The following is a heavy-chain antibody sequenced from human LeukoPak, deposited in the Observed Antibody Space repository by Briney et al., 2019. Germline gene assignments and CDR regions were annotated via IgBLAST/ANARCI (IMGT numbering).Heavy chain of an antibody. V-gene: IGHV4-59*08. CDR2: IYYSGST. Sequence: SETLSLTCTVSGGSISSYYWSWIRQPPGKGLEWIGYIYYSGSTNYNPSLKSRVTISVDTSKNQFSLKLSSVTAADTAVYYCARLGILTGSWLDPWGQGTLVTVSS. CDR1: GGSISSYY. D-gene: IGHD3-9*01. J-gene: IGHJ5*02. CDR3: ARLGILTGSWLDP.